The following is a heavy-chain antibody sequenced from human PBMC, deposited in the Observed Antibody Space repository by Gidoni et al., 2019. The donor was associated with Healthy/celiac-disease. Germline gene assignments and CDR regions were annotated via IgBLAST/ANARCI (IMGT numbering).Heavy chain of an antibody. D-gene: IGHD1-1*01. V-gene: IGHV3-11*01. J-gene: IGHJ6*02. CDR2: ISSSGSTI. CDR1: GFTFSDYY. CDR3: ARTTGTGYYYYYGMDV. Sequence: QVQLVESGGGLVKPGGSLSLSCAASGFTFSDYYMSWLRQAPGKGLEWVSYISSSGSTIYYADSVKGRFTISRDNAKNSLYLQMNSLRAEDTAVYYCARTTGTGYYYYYGMDVWGQGTTVTVSS.